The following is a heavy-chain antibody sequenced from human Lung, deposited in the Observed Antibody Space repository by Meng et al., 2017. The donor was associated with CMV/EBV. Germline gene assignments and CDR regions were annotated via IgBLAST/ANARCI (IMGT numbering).Heavy chain of an antibody. CDR3: ASYVRSGSYPYYYYGMDV. Sequence: GESLKISCAASGFTFSSHWMCWVRQAPGKGLEWVANIKQDGSEKYYADSVKGRFTISRDNAKNSLYLQMNSLRAEDTAVYYCASYVRSGSYPYYYYGMDVWGQGTTVTVSS. V-gene: IGHV3-7*01. D-gene: IGHD1-26*01. CDR1: GFTFSSHW. CDR2: IKQDGSEK. J-gene: IGHJ6*02.